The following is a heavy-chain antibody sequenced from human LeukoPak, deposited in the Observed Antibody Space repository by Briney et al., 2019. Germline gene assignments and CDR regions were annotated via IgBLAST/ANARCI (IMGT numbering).Heavy chain of an antibody. CDR1: GGSISSGGYY. J-gene: IGHJ5*02. CDR2: INYSGST. D-gene: IGHD3-9*01. V-gene: IGHV4-31*03. CDR3: ARYYDIEDWFDP. Sequence: SETLSLTCTVSGGSISSGGYYWSWIRQHPGKGLEWIGYINYSGSTYYNPPLKSRVTISVDTSKNQFSLKLSSVTAADTAVYYCARYYDIEDWFDPWGQGTLVTVSS.